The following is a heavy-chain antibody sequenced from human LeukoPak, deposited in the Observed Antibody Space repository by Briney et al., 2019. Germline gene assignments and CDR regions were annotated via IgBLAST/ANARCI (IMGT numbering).Heavy chain of an antibody. D-gene: IGHD1-26*01. CDR3: AKEGAVGAFDI. CDR1: GFTFSSYA. CDR2: IWYGGSNK. J-gene: IGHJ3*02. V-gene: IGHV3-30*02. Sequence: PAGSLRLSCAASGFTFSSYAMHWVRQAPGKGLEWVAVIWYGGSNKYYADSVKGRFTISRDNSKNTLYLQMNSLRAEDTAVYYCAKEGAVGAFDIWGQGTMVTVSS.